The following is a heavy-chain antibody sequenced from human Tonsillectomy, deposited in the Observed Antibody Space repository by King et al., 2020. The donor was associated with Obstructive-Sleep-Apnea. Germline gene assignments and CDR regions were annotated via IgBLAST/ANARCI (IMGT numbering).Heavy chain of an antibody. V-gene: IGHV3-48*01. CDR1: GFTFSTYK. Sequence: VQLVESGGGLVQPGGSLRLSCATSGFTFSTYKMNWVRHTPGKGLEWVAHIGVGSSPIYYADSVKGRFTISRDNARNSLYLQMNNLRAEDTAVYYCATDARALDDWGQGTLVTVS. CDR2: IGVGSSPI. J-gene: IGHJ4*02. CDR3: ATDARALDD.